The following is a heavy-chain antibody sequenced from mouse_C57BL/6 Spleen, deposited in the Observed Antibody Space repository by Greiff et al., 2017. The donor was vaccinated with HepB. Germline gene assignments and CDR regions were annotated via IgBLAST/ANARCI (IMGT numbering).Heavy chain of an antibody. CDR1: GYTFTSYG. V-gene: IGHV1-58*01. J-gene: IGHJ1*03. D-gene: IGHD1-1*01. CDR2: IYIGNGYT. CDR3: ARSGIYYYGSIPYWYFDV. Sequence: VQLQQSGAELVRPGSSVKMSCKTSGYTFTSYGINWVKQRPGQGLEWIGYIYIGNGYTEYNEKFKGKATLTSDTSSSTAYMQLSSLTSEDSAIYCCARSGIYYYGSIPYWYFDVWGTGTTVTVSS.